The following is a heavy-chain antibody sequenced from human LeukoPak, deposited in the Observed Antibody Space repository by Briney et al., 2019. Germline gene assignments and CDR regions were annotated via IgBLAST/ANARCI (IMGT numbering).Heavy chain of an antibody. CDR1: GGSISSYY. Sequence: SETLSLTCTVSGGSISSYYWSWIRQPPGRGLEWIGYIYYSGSTNYNPSLKSRVTISVDTSKNQFSLKLSSVTAAGTAVYYCARLAVAVDYWGQGTLVTVSS. J-gene: IGHJ4*02. CDR2: IYYSGST. D-gene: IGHD6-19*01. V-gene: IGHV4-59*08. CDR3: ARLAVAVDY.